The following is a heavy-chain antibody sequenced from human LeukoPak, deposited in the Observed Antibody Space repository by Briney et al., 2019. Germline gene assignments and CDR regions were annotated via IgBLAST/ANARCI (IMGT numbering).Heavy chain of an antibody. D-gene: IGHD3-10*01. V-gene: IGHV3-74*01. CDR1: GFTFSSYW. CDR2: INSDGSRT. J-gene: IGHJ3*02. Sequence: PGGSLRLSCAASGFTFSSYWMHWVRQAPGKGLLWVSRINSDGSRTSYADSMKGRFTVSRDNAKNTLYLQMNSLRAEDTAVYYCARDQYYFGSGKEHAFDIWGQGTMVTVSS. CDR3: ARDQYYFGSGKEHAFDI.